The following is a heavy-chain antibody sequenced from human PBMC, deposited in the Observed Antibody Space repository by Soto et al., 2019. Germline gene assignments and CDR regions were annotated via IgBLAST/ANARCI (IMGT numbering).Heavy chain of an antibody. CDR3: ARDVPAEAGNYGYLMDV. V-gene: IGHV3-30*14. CDR2: IARAGGSE. Sequence: QVQLVQSGGGVVQPGRSLRLSCAASGFAFNAYALHWVRQAPGKGLEWVAVIARAGGSEYYGKSGKGRFTFYRDKSRNMLYLQRTSRRPEDTAVYFCARDVPAEAGNYGYLMDVWGQGTSVIVSS. D-gene: IGHD3-16*01. J-gene: IGHJ6*01. CDR1: GFAFNAYA.